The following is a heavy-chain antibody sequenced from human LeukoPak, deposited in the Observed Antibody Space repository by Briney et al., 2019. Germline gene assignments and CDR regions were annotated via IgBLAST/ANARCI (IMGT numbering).Heavy chain of an antibody. CDR3: ARRLRIHGGQLWLEDAFDI. Sequence: SETLSLTCTVSGGSISSYYWSWIRQPAGKGLEWIGRIYTSGSTNYNPSLKSRVTMSVDTSKNQFSLKLSSVTAADTAVYYCARRLRIHGGQLWLEDAFDIWGQGTMVTVSS. J-gene: IGHJ3*02. D-gene: IGHD5-18*01. CDR1: GGSISSYY. CDR2: IYTSGST. V-gene: IGHV4-4*07.